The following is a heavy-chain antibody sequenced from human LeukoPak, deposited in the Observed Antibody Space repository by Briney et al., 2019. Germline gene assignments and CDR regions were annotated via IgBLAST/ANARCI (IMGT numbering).Heavy chain of an antibody. V-gene: IGHV1-46*01. CDR3: ARDQEGFDY. CDR1: GYTFTSNY. Sequence: ASVNVSCKASGYTFTSNYIHWVRQAPGQGLEWMGMIYPRDGSTSYAQKFQGRVTVTRDTSTSTVHMELSGLGSEDTAVYYCARDQEGFDYWGQGTLVTVPS. J-gene: IGHJ4*02. CDR2: IYPRDGST.